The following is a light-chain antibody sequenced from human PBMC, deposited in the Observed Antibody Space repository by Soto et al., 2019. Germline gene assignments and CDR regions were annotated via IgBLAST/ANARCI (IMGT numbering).Light chain of an antibody. CDR2: SSN. CDR1: SSNIGGNY. V-gene: IGLV1-47*02. J-gene: IGLJ2*01. Sequence: QSVLTQPPSASGTPGQRVTISCSGSSSNIGGNYVCWYQQVPGTAPKLLIYSSNQRPSGVPDRFSGSKSGTSASLAISGLRSEDEADYYCAAWDDSQTGWIFGRGTKLTVL. CDR3: AAWDDSQTGWI.